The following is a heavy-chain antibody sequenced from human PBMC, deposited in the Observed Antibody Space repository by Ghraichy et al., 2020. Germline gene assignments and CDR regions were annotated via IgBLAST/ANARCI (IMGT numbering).Heavy chain of an antibody. D-gene: IGHD6-6*01. V-gene: IGHV4-39*01. CDR1: GGSISSSSYY. J-gene: IGHJ4*02. CDR2: IYYNGRT. Sequence: SETLSLTCAVSGGSISSSSYYWGWIRQPPGKGLEWIGNIYYNGRTDYNPSLKSRVTISVDTSNNQFSLKLGSVTAADTAVYYCARGEATTQYNSFFAQLEYWGQGTLVTVSS. CDR3: ARGEATTQYNSFFAQLEY.